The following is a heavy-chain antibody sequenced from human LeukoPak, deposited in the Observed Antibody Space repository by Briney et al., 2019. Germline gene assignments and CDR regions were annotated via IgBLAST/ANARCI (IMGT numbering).Heavy chain of an antibody. CDR2: INHSGST. D-gene: IGHD3-10*01. Sequence: SETLSLTCTVSGGSISSYYWSWIRQPPGKGLEWIGEINHSGSTNYNPSLKSRVTISVDTSKNQFSLKLSSVTAADTAVYYCARRKVDYYGSGSYLGWFDPWGQGTLVTVSS. V-gene: IGHV4-34*01. CDR1: GGSISSYY. CDR3: ARRKVDYYGSGSYLGWFDP. J-gene: IGHJ5*02.